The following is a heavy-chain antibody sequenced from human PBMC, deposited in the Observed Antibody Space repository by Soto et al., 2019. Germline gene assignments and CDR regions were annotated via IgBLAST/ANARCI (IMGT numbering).Heavy chain of an antibody. CDR1: GFTFSSYG. CDR2: ISYDGSNK. Sequence: PGGSLRLSCAASGFTFSSYGMHWVRQAPGKGLEWVAVISYDGSNKYYADSVKGRFTISRDNSKNTLYLQMNSLRAEDTAVYYCAKPEQWLATVGIDYWGQGTLVTV. V-gene: IGHV3-30*18. CDR3: AKPEQWLATVGIDY. D-gene: IGHD6-19*01. J-gene: IGHJ4*02.